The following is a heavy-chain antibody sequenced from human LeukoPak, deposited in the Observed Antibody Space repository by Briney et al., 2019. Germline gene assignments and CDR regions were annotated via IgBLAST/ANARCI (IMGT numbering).Heavy chain of an antibody. CDR3: ARRGTAYDY. Sequence: SSETLSLTCTVSGGSISSSSYYWGWIRQPPGKGLEWIGSIYYSGSTYYNPSLKSRVTISVDTSKNQFSLKLSSVTAADTAVYYCARRGTAYDYWGQGTLVTVSS. CDR1: GGSISSSSYY. CDR2: IYYSGST. D-gene: IGHD5-18*01. V-gene: IGHV4-39*01. J-gene: IGHJ4*02.